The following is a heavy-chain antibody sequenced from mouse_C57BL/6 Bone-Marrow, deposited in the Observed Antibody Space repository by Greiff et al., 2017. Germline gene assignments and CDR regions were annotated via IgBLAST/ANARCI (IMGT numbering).Heavy chain of an antibody. J-gene: IGHJ4*01. D-gene: IGHD2-4*01. CDR1: GYTFTSYW. CDR3: ARTPVYDYDWYYAMDY. V-gene: IGHV1-69*01. Sequence: VQLQQPGAELVMPGASVKLSCKASGYTFTSYWMHWVKQRPGQGLEWIGEIDPSDSYTNYNQKFKGKSTLTVDKSSSTAYVQLSSLTSEDSAVYYCARTPVYDYDWYYAMDYWGQGTSVTVSA. CDR2: IDPSDSYT.